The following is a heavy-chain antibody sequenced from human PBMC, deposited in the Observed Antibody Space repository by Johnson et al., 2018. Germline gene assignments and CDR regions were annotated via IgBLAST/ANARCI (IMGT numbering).Heavy chain of an antibody. J-gene: IGHJ3*02. CDR3: ARDRDSSGDLDTFDI. D-gene: IGHD2-15*01. CDR2: IIAGNGNT. V-gene: IGHV1-3*01. Sequence: QVRLVQSGAEVKKPGASVKVWCKASGYTFTSYALHWVRQAPGQRLEWMGWIIAGNGNTEYSQNFQGRVTITRDTSASTAYMELRSLRAEDTAVYYCARDRDSSGDLDTFDIWGQGTMVTVSS. CDR1: GYTFTSYA.